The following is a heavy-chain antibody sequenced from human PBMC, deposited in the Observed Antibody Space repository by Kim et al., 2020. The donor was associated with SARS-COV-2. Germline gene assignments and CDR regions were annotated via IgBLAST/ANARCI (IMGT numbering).Heavy chain of an antibody. D-gene: IGHD3-22*01. Sequence: LSLTCAASGFRFSSYWMSWVRQAPGKGLEWVANIIGDGSVKYYLESVKGRFTISRDNANNSVYLQMHSLRAEDTAVYYCARVNYDSPGGYWGQGTLVIVSS. J-gene: IGHJ4*02. V-gene: IGHV3-7*01. CDR1: GFRFSSYW. CDR2: IIGDGSVK. CDR3: ARVNYDSPGGY.